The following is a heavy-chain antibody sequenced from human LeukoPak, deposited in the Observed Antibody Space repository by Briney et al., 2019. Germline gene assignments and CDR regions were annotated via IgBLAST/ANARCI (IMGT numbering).Heavy chain of an antibody. CDR3: AKDQRGYDKPIDY. V-gene: IGHV3-23*01. Sequence: PGGSLRLSCAASGFTFSLYAMSWVRQAPGKGLEWVSAISGSGGYRDYADSVKGRFTISRDNSKNTLYVQMNSLRAEDTAVYYCAKDQRGYDKPIDYWGQGTLVTVSS. D-gene: IGHD5-12*01. J-gene: IGHJ4*02. CDR1: GFTFSLYA. CDR2: ISGSGGYR.